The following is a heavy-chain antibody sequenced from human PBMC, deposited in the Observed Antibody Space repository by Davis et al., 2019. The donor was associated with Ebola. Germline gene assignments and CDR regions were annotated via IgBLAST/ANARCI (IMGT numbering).Heavy chain of an antibody. Sequence: GESLKISCKGSGYSFSSYWIGWVRQMPGKGLEWMGIIYPGDSDTRYSPSFQGQVTISADKSISTAYLQWSSLKASDTAMYYCARSLNLPQGGFDIWGQGTMVTISS. J-gene: IGHJ3*02. CDR3: ARSLNLPQGGFDI. CDR2: IYPGDSDT. CDR1: GYSFSSYW. V-gene: IGHV5-51*01. D-gene: IGHD5/OR15-5a*01.